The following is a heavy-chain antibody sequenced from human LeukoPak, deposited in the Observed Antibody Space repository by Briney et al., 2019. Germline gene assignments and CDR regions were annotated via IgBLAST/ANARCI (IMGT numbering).Heavy chain of an antibody. CDR2: FDPEDGET. CDR1: GYTLTELS. J-gene: IGHJ6*04. Sequence: ASVKVSCEVSGYTLTELSMHWVRQAPGKGLERMGGFDPEDGETIYAQKFQGRVTMTEDTSTDTAYMELSSLRSEDTAVYYCATLWFGELFPIMDVWGKGTTVTVSS. D-gene: IGHD3-10*01. V-gene: IGHV1-24*01. CDR3: ATLWFGELFPIMDV.